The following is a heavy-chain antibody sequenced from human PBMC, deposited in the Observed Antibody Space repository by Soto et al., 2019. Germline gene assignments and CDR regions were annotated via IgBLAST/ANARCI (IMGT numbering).Heavy chain of an antibody. J-gene: IGHJ6*03. CDR1: GFTFSSYA. Sequence: GGSLRLSCAASGFTFSSYAMSWVRQAPGKGLEWVSAISGSGGSTYYADSVKGRFTISRDNSKNTLYLQMNSLRAEDTAVYYCAKDPRGRSSSWYPYGYYMDVWGKGTTVTVSS. D-gene: IGHD6-13*01. CDR3: AKDPRGRSSSWYPYGYYMDV. V-gene: IGHV3-23*01. CDR2: ISGSGGST.